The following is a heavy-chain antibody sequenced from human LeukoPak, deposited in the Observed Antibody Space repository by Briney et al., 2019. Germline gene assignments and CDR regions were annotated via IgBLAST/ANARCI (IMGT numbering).Heavy chain of an antibody. Sequence: KPGGSLRLSCAASGFSFSNAWMNWVRQAPGKGLEWVGRIKSKTVGGTTDYAAPVKARFTISRDDSKNTLFLQMNSLKTEDTAVYYCTTLHSSGIQSNFNGMDVWGQGTTVTVSS. CDR1: GFSFSNAW. J-gene: IGHJ6*02. CDR2: IKSKTVGGTT. CDR3: TTLHSSGIQSNFNGMDV. D-gene: IGHD6-19*01. V-gene: IGHV3-15*07.